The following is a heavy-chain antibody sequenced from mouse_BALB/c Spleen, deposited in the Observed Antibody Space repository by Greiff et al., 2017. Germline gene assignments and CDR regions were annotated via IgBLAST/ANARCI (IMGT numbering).Heavy chain of an antibody. CDR3: EGYGSSYAAY. V-gene: IGHV14-1*02. J-gene: IGHJ3*01. Sequence: VQLQQSGAELVRPGALVKLSCKASGFNIKDYYMHWVKQRPEQGLEWIGWIDPENGNTIYDPKFQGKASITADTSSNTAYLQLSSLTSEDTAVYYCEGYGSSYAAYWGQGTLVTVSA. D-gene: IGHD1-1*01. CDR2: IDPENGNT. CDR1: GFNIKDYY.